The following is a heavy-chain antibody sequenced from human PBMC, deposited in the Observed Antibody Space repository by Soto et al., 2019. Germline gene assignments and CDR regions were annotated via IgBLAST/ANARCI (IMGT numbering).Heavy chain of an antibody. CDR3: AKGVASQQLVMGPLSG. V-gene: IGHV3-7*01. CDR2: IKQDGSEK. J-gene: IGHJ4*02. D-gene: IGHD6-13*01. Sequence: GGSLRLSCAASGFTFSSYWMNWVRQAPGKGLEWVANIKQDGSEKSYVDSVKGRFTISRDNAKNSLYLQMNSLRAEDTAVYYCAKGVASQQLVMGPLSGWGQGTLVTVSS. CDR1: GFTFSSYW.